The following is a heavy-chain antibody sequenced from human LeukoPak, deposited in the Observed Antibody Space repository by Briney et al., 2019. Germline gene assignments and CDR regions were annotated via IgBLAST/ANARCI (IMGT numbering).Heavy chain of an antibody. CDR2: IKSKTDGGTT. Sequence: GGSLSLSCAASGFTFSNGWMNWVRQAPGKGLEWVGRIKSKTDGGTTDYAAPVKDRVTVSRDDSKNTLYLEMNSLKIEDTAVYYCTASHYYGSGSPTFDYWGQGTLVTVSS. CDR3: TASHYYGSGSPTFDY. J-gene: IGHJ4*02. V-gene: IGHV3-15*01. CDR1: GFTFSNGW. D-gene: IGHD3-10*01.